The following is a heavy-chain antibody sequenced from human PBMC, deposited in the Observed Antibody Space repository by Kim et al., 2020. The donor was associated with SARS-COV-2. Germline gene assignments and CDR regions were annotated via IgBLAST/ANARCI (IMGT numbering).Heavy chain of an antibody. CDR3: ARRRHEAFYFDS. CDR2: IYPGDSDT. CDR1: GSSFSSYW. Sequence: GESLQISCKGSGSSFSSYWIGWVRQMPGKGLEWMGIIYPGDSDTRYSPSSQGQVTITADKSTSTAYLQWSSLKAPDTAIYYCARRRHEAFYFDSWGQGTLVTVSS. V-gene: IGHV5-51*01. J-gene: IGHJ4*02.